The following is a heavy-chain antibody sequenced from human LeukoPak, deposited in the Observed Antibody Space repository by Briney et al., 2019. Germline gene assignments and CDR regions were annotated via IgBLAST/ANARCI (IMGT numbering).Heavy chain of an antibody. CDR1: GFTFSSYE. J-gene: IGHJ4*02. CDR2: MSSSGSII. CDR3: ARVATYCSGGSCPYYFDY. Sequence: HPGGSLRLSCAASGFTFSSYEMNWVRQAQGKGLEWVSYMSSSGSIIYYADSVKGRFTISRDNGKNSLYVQMKSLRAEDTAVYYCARVATYCSGGSCPYYFDYWGQGTLVTVSS. V-gene: IGHV3-48*03. D-gene: IGHD2-15*01.